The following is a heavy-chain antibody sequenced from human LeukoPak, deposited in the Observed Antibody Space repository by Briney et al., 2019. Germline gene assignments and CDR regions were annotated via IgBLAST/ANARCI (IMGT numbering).Heavy chain of an antibody. Sequence: GGSLRLSCAASGFTFISYAMSWVRQAPGKGLEWVSAISGSGGSTYYADSVKGRFTISRDNSKNTLYLQMNSLRAEDTAVYYCASHHYYDSSGLDDYFDYWGQGTLVTVSS. D-gene: IGHD3-22*01. CDR3: ASHHYYDSSGLDDYFDY. CDR1: GFTFISYA. J-gene: IGHJ4*02. V-gene: IGHV3-23*01. CDR2: ISGSGGST.